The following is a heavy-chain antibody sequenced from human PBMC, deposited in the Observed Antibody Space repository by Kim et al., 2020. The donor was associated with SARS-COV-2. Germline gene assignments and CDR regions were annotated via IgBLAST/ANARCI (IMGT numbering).Heavy chain of an antibody. Sequence: GESLKISCAASGFTFSRFGMHWVRQAPGKGLEWVAVISNDGSTKYYADSVKGRFTISRDNSKKTLYLQMDSLRAEDTAVYYCARDLDWLFAYWGQGTLVTASS. CDR1: GFTFSRFG. D-gene: IGHD3-9*01. V-gene: IGHV3-33*05. J-gene: IGHJ4*02. CDR3: ARDLDWLFAY. CDR2: ISNDGSTK.